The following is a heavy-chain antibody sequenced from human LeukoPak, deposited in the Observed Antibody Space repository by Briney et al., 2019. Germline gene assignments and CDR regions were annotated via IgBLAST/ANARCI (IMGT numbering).Heavy chain of an antibody. D-gene: IGHD1-26*01. Sequence: PSETLSLTCTVSGGSISSSSYYWGWIRQPPGKGLEWIGSIYYSGSTYYNPSLKSRVTISVDTSKNQFSLKLSSVTAADTAVYYCARCIVGTTSHYFDYWGQGTLVTVSS. CDR3: ARCIVGTTSHYFDY. CDR1: GGSISSSSYY. V-gene: IGHV4-39*01. J-gene: IGHJ4*02. CDR2: IYYSGST.